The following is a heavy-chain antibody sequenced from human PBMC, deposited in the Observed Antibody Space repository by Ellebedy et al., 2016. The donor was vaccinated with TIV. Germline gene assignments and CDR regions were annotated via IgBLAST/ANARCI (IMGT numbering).Heavy chain of an antibody. D-gene: IGHD4-17*01. V-gene: IGHV3-23*01. J-gene: IGHJ4*02. CDR1: GFTVNSNY. Sequence: GGSLRLSCAVSGFTVNSNYLSWVRQAPGKGLEWVSAISGSGVSTYYADSVKGRFTISRDNSKNTLYLQMNSLRVEDTAVYYCARWPSGDAPLDYWGQGTLVTVSS. CDR3: ARWPSGDAPLDY. CDR2: ISGSGVST.